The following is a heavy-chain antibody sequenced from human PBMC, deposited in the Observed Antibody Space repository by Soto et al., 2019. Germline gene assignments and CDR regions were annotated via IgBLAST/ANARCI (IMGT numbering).Heavy chain of an antibody. CDR3: AKEEVGAADY. J-gene: IGHJ4*02. CDR1: GFTFINYA. V-gene: IGHV3-23*01. Sequence: EVQLLESGGGLVQPGESLRLSCTASGFTFINYAMAWVRQAPGKGLEWLSAISDSGADTYYAGSVKGRFAISRDNSKNTVYLEMNSVSADDAAVYYCAKEEVGAADYWGQGTLVTVSS. CDR2: ISDSGADT. D-gene: IGHD2-15*01.